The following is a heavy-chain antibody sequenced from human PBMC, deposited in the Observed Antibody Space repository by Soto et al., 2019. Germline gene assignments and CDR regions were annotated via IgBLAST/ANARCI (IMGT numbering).Heavy chain of an antibody. CDR2: ITSTSSNT. CDR1: GFPFSSYN. Sequence: PGGSLRLSCAASGFPFSSYNMNWVRQAPGKGLEWVSSITSTSSNTYYADSLKGRFTISRDNAKNSLYLHMNSLRAEDTAVYFCARPYSGSYSFDYWGQGTLVTVPQ. J-gene: IGHJ4*02. V-gene: IGHV3-21*01. CDR3: ARPYSGSYSFDY. D-gene: IGHD1-26*01.